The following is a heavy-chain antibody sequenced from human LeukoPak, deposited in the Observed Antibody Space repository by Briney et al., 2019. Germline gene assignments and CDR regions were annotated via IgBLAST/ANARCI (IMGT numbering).Heavy chain of an antibody. Sequence: PGGSLRLSCAASEFNFSDYYMTWLRQAPGKGLEWVSYISGDSNTIDYADSVKGRFTISRDNAKNSMYLQLSSLRVEDTAVYYCAAGWYTFAPWGQGTPVTVSS. CDR2: ISGDSNTI. D-gene: IGHD6-19*01. CDR3: AAGWYTFAP. CDR1: EFNFSDYY. J-gene: IGHJ5*02. V-gene: IGHV3-11*04.